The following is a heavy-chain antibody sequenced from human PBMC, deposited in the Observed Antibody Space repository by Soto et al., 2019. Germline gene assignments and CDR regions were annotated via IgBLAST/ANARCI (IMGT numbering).Heavy chain of an antibody. D-gene: IGHD3-22*01. V-gene: IGHV1-18*01. Sequence: GASVKVSCKASGYTFTSYGISWVRQAPGQGLEWMGWISAYNGNTNYAQKLQGRVTMTTDTSTSTAYMELRSLRSDDTAVYYCAKQYDSSGHLDWFDPWGQGTLVTVSS. CDR3: AKQYDSSGHLDWFDP. CDR1: GYTFTSYG. CDR2: ISAYNGNT. J-gene: IGHJ5*02.